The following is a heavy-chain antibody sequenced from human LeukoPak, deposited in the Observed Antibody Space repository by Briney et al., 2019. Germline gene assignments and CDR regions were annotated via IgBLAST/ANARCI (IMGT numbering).Heavy chain of an antibody. CDR3: ATAGGMISVNWFDP. D-gene: IGHD3-22*01. J-gene: IGHJ5*02. V-gene: IGHV4-61*01. Sequence: SETLSLTCTVSGGSVSSGSYYWSWIRQPPGKGLEWIGYIYYSGSTNYNPSLKSRVTISVDTSKNQFSLKLSSVTAADTAVYYCATAGGMISVNWFDPWGQGTLVTVSS. CDR2: IYYSGST. CDR1: GGSVSSGSYY.